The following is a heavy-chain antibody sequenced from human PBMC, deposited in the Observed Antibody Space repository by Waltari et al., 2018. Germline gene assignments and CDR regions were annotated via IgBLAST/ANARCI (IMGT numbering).Heavy chain of an antibody. V-gene: IGHV3-72*01. CDR1: GSTFSDHF. Sequence: VLLVESGGGSVQPGGSLRLSCAASGSTFSDHFMDWVRQAPGKGLEWVGRISNKGNRYITEYAASVTGRFTISRDDSKNSLFLQMNSLKTEDSAVYFCTRGYSHTSVYAFDIWGQGTMVSVSS. D-gene: IGHD5-18*01. CDR2: ISNKGNRYIT. CDR3: TRGYSHTSVYAFDI. J-gene: IGHJ3*02.